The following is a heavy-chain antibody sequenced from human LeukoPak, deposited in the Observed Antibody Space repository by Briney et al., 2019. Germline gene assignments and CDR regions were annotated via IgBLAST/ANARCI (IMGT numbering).Heavy chain of an antibody. CDR1: GFIFRSYV. CDR3: AKEFFPKWDLRRVDF. V-gene: IGHV3-23*01. Sequence: QPGGSLRLSCAASGFIFRSYVMCWVRLSPGKGLEWVATISGSGGSTSYADSAKGRFTISRDNSKDTVFLQMNSLRAEDTATYFCAKEFFPKWDLRRVDFRGQGTLVTVSS. CDR2: ISGSGGST. D-gene: IGHD1-26*01. J-gene: IGHJ4*02.